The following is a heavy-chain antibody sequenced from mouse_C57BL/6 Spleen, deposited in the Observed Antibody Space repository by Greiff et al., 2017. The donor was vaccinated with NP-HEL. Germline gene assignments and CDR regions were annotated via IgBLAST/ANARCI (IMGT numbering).Heavy chain of an antibody. CDR3: ARSYDGYYSWFAY. Sequence: EVQLVESGGGLVKPGGSLKLSCAASGFTFSDYGMHWVRQAPEKGLEWVAYISSGSSTIYYADTVKGRFTISRDNAKNTLFLQMTSLRSEDTAMYYCARSYDGYYSWFAYWGQRTLVTVSA. J-gene: IGHJ3*01. CDR2: ISSGSSTI. D-gene: IGHD2-3*01. V-gene: IGHV5-17*01. CDR1: GFTFSDYG.